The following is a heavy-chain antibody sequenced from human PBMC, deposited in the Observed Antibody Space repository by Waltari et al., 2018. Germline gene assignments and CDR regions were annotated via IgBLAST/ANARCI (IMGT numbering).Heavy chain of an antibody. J-gene: IGHJ5*02. Sequence: QVQLVQSGAEVKKPGASVKVSCKVSGYTLTELSMHWVRQAPGTGLEWMGGFVPEDGETSYAQKFQGRVTMTEDTSTDTAYMELSSLRSEDTAVYYCATAFTGNYRFDPWGQGTLVTVSS. CDR2: FVPEDGET. CDR3: ATAFTGNYRFDP. CDR1: GYTLTELS. V-gene: IGHV1-24*01. D-gene: IGHD1-7*01.